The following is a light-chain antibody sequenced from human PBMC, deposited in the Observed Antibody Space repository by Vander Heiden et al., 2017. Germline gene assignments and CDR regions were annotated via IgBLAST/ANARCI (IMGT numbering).Light chain of an antibody. J-gene: IGKJ4*01. V-gene: IGKV1-8*01. CDR1: QAIRSY. CDR3: QQYYGYPLT. Sequence: AIRLTQSPSSFSASTGDRVTITCLTSQAIRSYVAWYQQKPGKAPKLLIYAASTLQSGVPSRFSGSGSGTDFTLTINCLQSEDFATYYCQQYYGYPLTFGGGTKVEI. CDR2: AAS.